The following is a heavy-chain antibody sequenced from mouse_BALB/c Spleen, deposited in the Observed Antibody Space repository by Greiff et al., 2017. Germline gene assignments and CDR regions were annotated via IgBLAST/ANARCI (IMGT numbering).Heavy chain of an antibody. CDR3: ARDGYGNYAMDY. V-gene: IGHV7-3*02. D-gene: IGHD2-1*01. CDR1: GFTFTDYY. CDR2: IRNKANGYTT. Sequence: EVHLVESGGGLVQPGGSLRLSCATSGFTFTDYYMSWVRRPPGKALEWLGFIRNKANGYTTEYSASVKGRFTISRDNSQSILYLQMNTLRAEDSATYYCARDGYGNYAMDYWGQGTSVTVSS. J-gene: IGHJ4*01.